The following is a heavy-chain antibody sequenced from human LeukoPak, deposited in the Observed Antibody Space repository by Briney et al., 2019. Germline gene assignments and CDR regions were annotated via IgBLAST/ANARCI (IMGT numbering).Heavy chain of an antibody. J-gene: IGHJ4*02. D-gene: IGHD6-13*01. CDR3: ARVGALSSSWLLY. CDR2: ISSRAGSI. Sequence: GGSLRLSCAASGFTFSSYEMNWVRQAPGKGLEWVSSISSRAGSIYYADSVKGRFTISRDNAKNSLYLQMNSLRDEDTAAYYCARVGALSSSWLLYWGQGTLVTVSS. V-gene: IGHV3-48*03. CDR1: GFTFSSYE.